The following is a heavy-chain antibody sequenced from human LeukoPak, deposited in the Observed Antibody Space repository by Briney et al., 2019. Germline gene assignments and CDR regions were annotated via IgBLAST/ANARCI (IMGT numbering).Heavy chain of an antibody. CDR3: AKEYTGTFSPFPSYFDN. J-gene: IGHJ4*02. D-gene: IGHD1-26*01. Sequence: GGSLRLSCAASGFTFITYSMNWVRQAPGKGLELVSAITGSGGRTYYEDSVKGRFTISRDNYKNTLYLQMDSLRAEDTAIYYCAKEYTGTFSPFPSYFDNWGQGTLVTVSS. CDR1: GFTFITYS. CDR2: ITGSGGRT. V-gene: IGHV3-23*01.